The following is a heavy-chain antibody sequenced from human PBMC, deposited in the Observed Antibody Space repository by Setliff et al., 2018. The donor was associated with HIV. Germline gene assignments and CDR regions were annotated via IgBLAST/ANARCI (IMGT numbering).Heavy chain of an antibody. Sequence: PSETLSLTCAVSGGSISSSNWWSWVRQPPGKGLEWIGEIYHSGSTNYNPSFKSRVTISADTSKNQISLKLSSVTAADTAVYYCARGRGYCSSTSCYPYYYYYMDVWGKGTTVTVSS. J-gene: IGHJ6*03. D-gene: IGHD2-2*01. CDR2: IYHSGST. CDR3: ARGRGYCSSTSCYPYYYYYMDV. V-gene: IGHV4-4*02. CDR1: GGSISSSNW.